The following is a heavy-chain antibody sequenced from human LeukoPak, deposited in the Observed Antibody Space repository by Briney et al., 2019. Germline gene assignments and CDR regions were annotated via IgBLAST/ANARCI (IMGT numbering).Heavy chain of an antibody. D-gene: IGHD4-17*01. CDR2: ISSSSSYI. CDR1: GFTFSSYS. Sequence: PGGSLRLSCAASGFTFSSYSMNWVRQAPGKGLEWVSSISSSSSYIYYADSVKGRFTISRDNAKNSLYLQMNSLRAEDTAVYYCARAEGDYLNYYGMDVWGQGTTVTVSS. J-gene: IGHJ6*02. CDR3: ARAEGDYLNYYGMDV. V-gene: IGHV3-21*01.